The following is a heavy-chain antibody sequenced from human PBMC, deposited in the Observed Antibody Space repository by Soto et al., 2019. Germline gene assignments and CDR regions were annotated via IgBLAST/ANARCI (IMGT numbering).Heavy chain of an antibody. J-gene: IGHJ4*02. CDR3: ARGTIGRGYRYILGFDY. CDR2: IYYSGST. Sequence: QVQLQESGPGLVKPSQTLSLTCTVSGGSISSGGYYWSWIRQHPGKGLEWIGYIYYSGSTYYNPSLKSRVTISVDTSKTQFSLKLSSVTAADTAVYYCARGTIGRGYRYILGFDYWGQGTLVTVSS. V-gene: IGHV4-31*03. CDR1: GGSISSGGYY. D-gene: IGHD5-18*01.